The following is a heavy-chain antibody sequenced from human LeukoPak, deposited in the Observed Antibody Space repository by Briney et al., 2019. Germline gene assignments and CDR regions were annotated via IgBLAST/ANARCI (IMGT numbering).Heavy chain of an antibody. D-gene: IGHD1-1*01. CDR1: GFTFSNSW. V-gene: IGHV3-74*01. CDR2: INGDGSST. CDR3: ARDQRPNSGRIPFDY. J-gene: IGHJ4*02. Sequence: GGSLRLSCAASGFTFSNSWMHWVRQAPGKGLVWVSRINGDGSSTTYADSVKGRFTISRDNAKNTLYLQMNSLRAEDTAVYYCARDQRPNSGRIPFDYWGQGTLVTVFS.